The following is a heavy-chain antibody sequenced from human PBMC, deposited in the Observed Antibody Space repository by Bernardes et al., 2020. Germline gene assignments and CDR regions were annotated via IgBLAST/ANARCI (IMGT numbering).Heavy chain of an antibody. D-gene: IGHD5-12*01. V-gene: IGHV3-23*01. J-gene: IGHJ4*02. CDR1: GFTFSSYA. Sequence: GGSLRLSCAGSGFTFSSYAMTWVRQAPGKGLEWVSAISGSGVSTYYADAVKGRFTISRDNSKNTLYLQMNSLRAEDTAVYYCANQIPRDIGRVGQFSEYWGQGTLVTVSS. CDR3: ANQIPRDIGRVGQFSEY. CDR2: ISGSGVST.